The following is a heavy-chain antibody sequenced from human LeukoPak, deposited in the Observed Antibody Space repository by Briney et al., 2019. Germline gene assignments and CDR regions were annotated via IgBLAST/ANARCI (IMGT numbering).Heavy chain of an antibody. V-gene: IGHV4-34*01. Sequence: PSETLSLTCAVYGGSFSGFYWTWIRQPPGKGLEWIGEINQSGITNYNPSLKSRVTISVDTSKNQFSLKLSSVTAADTAVYYCARQLGYCSSTSCYADKVDYWGQGTLVTVSS. J-gene: IGHJ4*02. CDR1: GGSFSGFY. CDR2: INQSGIT. CDR3: ARQLGYCSSTSCYADKVDY. D-gene: IGHD2-2*01.